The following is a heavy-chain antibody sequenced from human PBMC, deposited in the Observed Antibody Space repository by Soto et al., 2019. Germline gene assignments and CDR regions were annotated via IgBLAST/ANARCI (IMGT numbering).Heavy chain of an antibody. V-gene: IGHV1-69*02. CDR1: GGTFSSYT. D-gene: IGHD2-15*01. CDR3: SRGVASLVDS. J-gene: IGHJ4*02. CDR2: IVPITGMT. Sequence: QVQLVQSGAEVKKPGSSVRVSCTPSGGTFSSYTISWVRQAPGQGLEWMGRIVPITGMTRYAQKFQGRLTITAVTSTTTAYLELSSLTSEYSAVYFCSRGVASLVDSWGQGTQVTVSS.